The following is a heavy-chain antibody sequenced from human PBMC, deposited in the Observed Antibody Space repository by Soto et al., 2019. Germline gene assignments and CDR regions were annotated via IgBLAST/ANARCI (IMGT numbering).Heavy chain of an antibody. Sequence: GGSLRLSCAASGFTFDDYAMHWVRQAPGKGLEWVSGISWNSGSIGYADSVKGRFTISRDNAKNSLYLQMNSLRAEDTALYYCAKDMRLGGDHGLGQDIWGQGTMVTVSS. D-gene: IGHD4-17*01. CDR2: ISWNSGSI. J-gene: IGHJ3*02. CDR1: GFTFDDYA. CDR3: AKDMRLGGDHGLGQDI. V-gene: IGHV3-9*01.